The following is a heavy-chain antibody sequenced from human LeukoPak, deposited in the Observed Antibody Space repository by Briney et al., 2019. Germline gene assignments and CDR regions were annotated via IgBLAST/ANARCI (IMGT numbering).Heavy chain of an antibody. CDR1: GYTFTSYY. J-gene: IGHJ3*02. CDR2: INPSGGST. V-gene: IGHV1-46*01. CDR3: ARQPAGHYYDSSGYYGRAFDI. D-gene: IGHD3-22*01. Sequence: ASVKVSCKASGYTFTSYYMHWVRQAPGQGLEWMGIINPSGGSTSYAQKFQGRVTMTRDTSISTAYMELSRLRSDDTAVYYCARQPAGHYYDSSGYYGRAFDIWGQGTMVTVSS.